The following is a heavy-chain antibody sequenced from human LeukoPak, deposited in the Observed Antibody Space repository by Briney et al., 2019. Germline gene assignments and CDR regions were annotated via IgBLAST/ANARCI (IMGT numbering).Heavy chain of an antibody. D-gene: IGHD5-18*01. J-gene: IGHJ6*02. CDR3: AGGPTAMAYYYGMDV. V-gene: IGHV3-11*01. CDR2: ISSSGSTI. Sequence: GGSLRLSCAASGFTFSDYYMSWIRQAPGKGLEWVSYISSSGSTIYYADSVKGRFTISRDNAKNSLYLQMNSLRAEDTAVYYCAGGPTAMAYYYGMDVWGQGTTVTVSS. CDR1: GFTFSDYY.